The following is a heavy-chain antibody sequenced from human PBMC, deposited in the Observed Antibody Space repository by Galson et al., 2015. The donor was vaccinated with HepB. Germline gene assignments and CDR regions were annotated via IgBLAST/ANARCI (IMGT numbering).Heavy chain of an antibody. J-gene: IGHJ4*02. CDR3: ARGDYGKYYFDY. Sequence: SLRLSCAASGFTFSSYGMHWVRQAPGKGLEWVAVIWYDGSNKYYADSVKGRFTISRDNSKNTLYLQMNSLRAEDTAVYYCARGDYGKYYFDYWGQGTLVTVSS. CDR1: GFTFSSYG. V-gene: IGHV3-33*01. CDR2: IWYDGSNK. D-gene: IGHD4-17*01.